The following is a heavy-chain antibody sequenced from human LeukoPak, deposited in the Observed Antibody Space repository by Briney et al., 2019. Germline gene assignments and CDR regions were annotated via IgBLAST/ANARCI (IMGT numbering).Heavy chain of an antibody. J-gene: IGHJ5*01. D-gene: IGHD4-17*01. CDR1: GFTFSSYG. Sequence: GGSLRLSCGASGFTFSSYGMHSVRQAPDKGLEWVAFIRYDGSNKNYADSVKGLFTISRDNSKNTLYLQMNSLRAEDTAVYYCAKVYEYGDNDWFDSWGQGTLVTVSS. CDR2: IRYDGSNK. V-gene: IGHV3-30*02. CDR3: AKVYEYGDNDWFDS.